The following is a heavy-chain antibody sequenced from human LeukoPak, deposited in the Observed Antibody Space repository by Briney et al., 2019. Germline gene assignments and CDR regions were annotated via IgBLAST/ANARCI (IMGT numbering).Heavy chain of an antibody. Sequence: GGSLRLSCAASGFTFSSYAMLWVRQAPGKGLEWVAVISYDGSNKYYADSVKGRFTISRDNSKNTLYLQMNSLRAEDTAVYYCARGGYYDSSGSDAFDIWGQGTMVTVSP. CDR3: ARGGYYDSSGSDAFDI. J-gene: IGHJ3*02. D-gene: IGHD3-22*01. V-gene: IGHV3-30*04. CDR1: GFTFSSYA. CDR2: ISYDGSNK.